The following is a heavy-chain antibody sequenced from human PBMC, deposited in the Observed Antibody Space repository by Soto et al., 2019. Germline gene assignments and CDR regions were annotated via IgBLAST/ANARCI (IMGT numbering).Heavy chain of an antibody. D-gene: IGHD5-18*01. CDR2: ISAYNGNT. V-gene: IGHV1-18*01. J-gene: IGHJ5*02. Sequence: ASVKVSCKASGYTFTSYGISWVRQAPGQGLEWMGWISAYNGNTNYAQKLQGRVTMTADKSTSTAYMKLSSLRSEDTAVYYCARSGSVVTDTAMVMKFDPWGQGTLVTVSS. CDR1: GYTFTSYG. CDR3: ARSGSVVTDTAMVMKFDP.